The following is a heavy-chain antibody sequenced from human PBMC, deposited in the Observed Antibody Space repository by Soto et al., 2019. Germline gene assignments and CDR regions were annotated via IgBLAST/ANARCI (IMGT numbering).Heavy chain of an antibody. Sequence: QVHLVESGGGVVQPGRSLTLSCAASGFTFNTYGMHWVRQAPGKGLEWVAIISYQGINKYYADSVKGRFTISRDNSKNPLYRQMNSPRGQDTAVYYCAKDLHYYAPGSGMDVWGQGTTVTVSS. V-gene: IGHV3-30*18. CDR2: ISYQGINK. CDR1: GFTFNTYG. CDR3: AKDLHYYAPGSGMDV. J-gene: IGHJ6*02. D-gene: IGHD3-10*01.